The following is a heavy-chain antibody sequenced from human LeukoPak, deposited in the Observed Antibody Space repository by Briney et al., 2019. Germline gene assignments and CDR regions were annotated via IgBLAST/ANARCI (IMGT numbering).Heavy chain of an antibody. CDR3: ARDWGSIKVITDY. CDR2: ISSNSDNT. D-gene: IGHD3-16*01. CDR1: GYTFTSYG. V-gene: IGHV1-18*01. J-gene: IGHJ4*02. Sequence: GASVKVSCKATGYTFTSYGISWVRQAPGQGLEWVGWISSNSDNTNYAQKFQGRVTMTTDTSTSTAYMELRSLRSDDTAVYYCARDWGSIKVITDYWDQGTLVTVSS.